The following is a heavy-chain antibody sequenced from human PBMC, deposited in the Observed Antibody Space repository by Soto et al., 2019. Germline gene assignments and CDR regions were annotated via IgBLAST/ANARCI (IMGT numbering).Heavy chain of an antibody. Sequence: PGGSLRLSCAAPGITFSSYAMNRGRQAPGKGLEWVSAISGSGGSTYYADSVKGRFTISRDNSKNTLYLQMNSLRAEDTAVYYCARDSHDYEDYWGQGTLVTVSS. V-gene: IGHV3-23*01. D-gene: IGHD4-17*01. J-gene: IGHJ4*02. CDR2: ISGSGGST. CDR3: ARDSHDYEDY. CDR1: GITFSSYA.